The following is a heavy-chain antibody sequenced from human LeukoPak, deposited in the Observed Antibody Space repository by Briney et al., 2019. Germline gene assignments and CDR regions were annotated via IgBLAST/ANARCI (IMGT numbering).Heavy chain of an antibody. CDR1: GFTFSSYA. CDR3: AKRTPSTVTTFGGPFDP. V-gene: IGHV3-23*01. Sequence: GGSLRLSCAASGFTFSSYAMSWARQAPGKGLEWVSAISGSGGSTYYADSVKGRFTISRDNSKNTLYLQMNSLRAEDTAVYYCAKRTPSTVTTFGGPFDPWGQGTLVTVSS. D-gene: IGHD4-17*01. CDR2: ISGSGGST. J-gene: IGHJ5*02.